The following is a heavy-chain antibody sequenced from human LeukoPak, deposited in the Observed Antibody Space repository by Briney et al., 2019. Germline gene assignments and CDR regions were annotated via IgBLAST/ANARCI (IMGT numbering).Heavy chain of an antibody. CDR1: GFTFSSYW. J-gene: IGHJ4*02. D-gene: IGHD3-22*01. CDR3: AKGSVDRGLDY. Sequence: GGSLRLSCAASGFTFSSYWMHWVRQAPGKGLVWVSRINTDGSSTSYADSVKGRCTISRDNAKNTLYLQMNSLRAEDTAIYFCAKGSVDRGLDYWGQGTLVTVSS. V-gene: IGHV3-74*01. CDR2: INTDGSST.